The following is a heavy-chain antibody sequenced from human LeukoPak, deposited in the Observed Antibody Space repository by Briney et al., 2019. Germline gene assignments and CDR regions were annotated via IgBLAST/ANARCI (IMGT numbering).Heavy chain of an antibody. CDR3: ARRRGGYSAYEY. V-gene: IGHV5-10-1*04. CDR2: IDPTDSYT. Sequence: GESLKISCKGSEYSFTNYWISWVRQTPGKGLEWMGRIDPTDSYTNYSPSFQGQVTISADKSISTAYLQWSSLKASDTAIYYCARRRGGYSAYEYWGQGTLVTVSS. J-gene: IGHJ4*02. D-gene: IGHD5-12*01. CDR1: EYSFTNYW.